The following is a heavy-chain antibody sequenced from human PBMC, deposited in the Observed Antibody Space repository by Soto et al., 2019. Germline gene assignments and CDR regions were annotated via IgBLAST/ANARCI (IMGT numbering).Heavy chain of an antibody. CDR2: ISSNGGST. D-gene: IGHD3-22*01. Sequence: GGSLRLSCSASGFTFSSYAMHWVRQAPGKGLEYVSAISSNGGSTYYADSVKGRFTISRDNSKNTLYLQMSSLRAEDTAVYYCVKDGPRLVMELDPWGQGTLVTVSS. CDR1: GFTFSSYA. V-gene: IGHV3-64D*08. J-gene: IGHJ5*02. CDR3: VKDGPRLVMELDP.